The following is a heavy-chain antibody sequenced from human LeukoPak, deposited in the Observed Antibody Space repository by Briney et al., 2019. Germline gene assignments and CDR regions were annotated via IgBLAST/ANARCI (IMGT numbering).Heavy chain of an antibody. J-gene: IGHJ4*02. CDR2: IYYSGST. V-gene: IGHV4-30-4*08. CDR1: GGSISSGDYY. CDR3: ARTYYDFWRGGYYFDY. Sequence: SQTLSLTCTVSGGSISSGDYYWSWIRQPPGKGLEWIGYIYYSGSTYYNPSLKSRVTISVDTSKYQFSLKLSSVTAADTAVYYCARTYYDFWRGGYYFDYWGQGTLVTVSS. D-gene: IGHD3-3*01.